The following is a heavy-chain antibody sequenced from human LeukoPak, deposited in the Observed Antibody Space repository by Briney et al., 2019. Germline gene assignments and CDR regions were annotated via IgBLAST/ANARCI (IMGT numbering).Heavy chain of an antibody. D-gene: IGHD3-22*01. Sequence: AAVKVSCKASGYTFTSYDINWVRQATGQGLEWMGWMNPNSGNTGYAQKFQGRVTMTRNTSISTAYMELSSLRSEDTAVYYCASQRNNYYDSSGYWFDPWGQGTLVTVSS. CDR3: ASQRNNYYDSSGYWFDP. V-gene: IGHV1-8*01. J-gene: IGHJ5*02. CDR2: MNPNSGNT. CDR1: GYTFTSYD.